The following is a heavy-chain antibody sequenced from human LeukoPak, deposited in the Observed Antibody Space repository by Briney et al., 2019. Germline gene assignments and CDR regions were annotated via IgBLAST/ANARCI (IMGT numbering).Heavy chain of an antibody. CDR3: ARDRYSSSWYWSH. D-gene: IGHD6-13*01. J-gene: IGHJ4*02. Sequence: PGRSLRLSCAASGFTFSSYAMHWVRQAPGKGLEWVAVISYDGSNKYYADSVKGRFTISRDNSKNTLYLQMNSLRAEDTAVYYCARDRYSSSWYWSHWGQGTLVTVSS. CDR2: ISYDGSNK. CDR1: GFTFSSYA. V-gene: IGHV3-30-3*01.